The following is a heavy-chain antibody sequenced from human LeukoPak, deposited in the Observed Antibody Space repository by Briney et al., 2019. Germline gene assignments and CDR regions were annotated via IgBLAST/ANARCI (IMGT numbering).Heavy chain of an antibody. J-gene: IGHJ3*02. CDR3: AREVRYSHAFDI. V-gene: IGHV4-31*03. CDR2: IYYSGST. CDR1: GGSISSGGYY. D-gene: IGHD3-9*01. Sequence: SQTLSLTCTVSGGSISSGGYYWSWIRQHPGKGLEWIGYIYYSGSTNYNPSLKSRVTISVDTSKNQFSLKLSSVTAADTAVYYCAREVRYSHAFDIWGQGTMVTVSS.